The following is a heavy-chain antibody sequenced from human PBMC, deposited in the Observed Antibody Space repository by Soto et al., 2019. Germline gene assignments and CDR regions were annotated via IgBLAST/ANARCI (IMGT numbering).Heavy chain of an antibody. CDR2: IYPGDSET. V-gene: IGHV5-51*01. J-gene: IGHJ2*01. CDR1: GYKFTAYW. Sequence: PGESLKISCEASGYKFTAYWIGWVRQMPGKGLEWMGIIYPGDSETRYSPSFQGQVTISVDKSNSTAYLQWNSLEASDTAIYYCARHIGVEVAGTRWYFDLWGRGTLVTVSS. CDR3: ARHIGVEVAGTRWYFDL. D-gene: IGHD6-19*01.